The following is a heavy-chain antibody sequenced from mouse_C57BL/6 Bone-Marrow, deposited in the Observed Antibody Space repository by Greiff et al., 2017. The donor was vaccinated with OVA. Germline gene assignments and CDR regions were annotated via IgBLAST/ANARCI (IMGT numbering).Heavy chain of an antibody. CDR1: GYAFTNYL. D-gene: IGHD1-1*01. V-gene: IGHV1-54*01. CDR2: INPGSGGT. CDR3: ARSYYGSDD. Sequence: VQLQESGAELVRPGTSVKVSCKASGYAFTNYLIEWVKQRPGQGLEWIGVINPGSGGTNYNEKFKGKATLTADKSSSTAYMQLSSLTSEDSAVYFCARSYYGSDDWGQGTTLTVSS. J-gene: IGHJ2*01.